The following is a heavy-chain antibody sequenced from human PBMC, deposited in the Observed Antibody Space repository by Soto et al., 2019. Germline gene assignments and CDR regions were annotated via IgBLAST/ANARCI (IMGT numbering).Heavy chain of an antibody. Sequence: QVQLQQWGAGLLKPSETLSLTCAVYGGSFSGYYWSWIRQPPGMGLEWTGEINHSGNTNYNPSLKGRVTISVDTSKNQFSLKLSSVTAADTAVYYCARDTPPKYYYDSSGYYYPNYYYGMDVWGQGTTVTVSS. V-gene: IGHV4-34*01. J-gene: IGHJ6*02. CDR1: GGSFSGYY. D-gene: IGHD3-22*01. CDR2: INHSGNT. CDR3: ARDTPPKYYYDSSGYYYPNYYYGMDV.